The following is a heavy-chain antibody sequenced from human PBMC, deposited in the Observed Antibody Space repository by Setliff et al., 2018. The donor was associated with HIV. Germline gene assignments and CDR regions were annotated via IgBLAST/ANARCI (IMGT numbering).Heavy chain of an antibody. CDR3: ARDHVSASIAAVPGY. Sequence: GGSLRLSCAASGFTFDDYGMSWVRQAPGKGLEWVSGINWNGGSTGYADSVKGRFTISRDNSKNTLYVQMNSLRAEDTAVYYCARDHVSASIAAVPGYWGQGTLVTVSS. D-gene: IGHD6-13*01. V-gene: IGHV3-20*04. J-gene: IGHJ4*02. CDR1: GFTFDDYG. CDR2: INWNGGST.